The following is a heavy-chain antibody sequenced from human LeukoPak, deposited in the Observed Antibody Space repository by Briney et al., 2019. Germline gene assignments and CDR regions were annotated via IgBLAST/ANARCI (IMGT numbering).Heavy chain of an antibody. Sequence: GGSVKVSCKASGYTFTGYYMHWMRQAPGQGLEWMGWINPKSGGTNYAQKFEARVTMTRDMSISTVYMELSRLRFDDKAVYYCARSPHILTGENFDYWGQGTRVTVSS. CDR2: INPKSGGT. V-gene: IGHV1-2*02. CDR3: ARSPHILTGENFDY. CDR1: GYTFTGYY. D-gene: IGHD3-9*01. J-gene: IGHJ4*02.